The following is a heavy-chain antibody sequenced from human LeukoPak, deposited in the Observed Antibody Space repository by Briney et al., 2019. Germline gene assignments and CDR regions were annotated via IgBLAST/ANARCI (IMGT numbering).Heavy chain of an antibody. J-gene: IGHJ3*02. D-gene: IGHD6-13*01. CDR2: ISGSGGST. CDR3: AKLVIAAAGTDAFDI. CDR1: GFTFSRYS. V-gene: IGHV3-23*01. Sequence: PGGSLRLSCAASGFTFSRYSMNWVRQAPGKGLEWVSAISGSGGSTYYADSVKGRFTISRDNSKNTLYLQMNSLRAEDTAVYYCAKLVIAAAGTDAFDIWGQGTMVTVSS.